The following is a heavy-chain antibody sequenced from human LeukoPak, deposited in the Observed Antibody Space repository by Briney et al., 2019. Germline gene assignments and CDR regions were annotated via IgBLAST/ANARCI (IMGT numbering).Heavy chain of an antibody. CDR3: ARGICSSTSCYYFDY. D-gene: IGHD2-2*01. V-gene: IGHV4-59*12. CDR2: IYYSGST. Sequence: PSETLSLTCTVSGGSISSYYWSWIRQPPGKGLEWIGYIYYSGSTYYNPSLKSRVTISVDRSKNQFSLKLSSVTAADTAVYYCARGICSSTSCYYFDYWGQGTLVTVSS. CDR1: GGSISSYY. J-gene: IGHJ4*02.